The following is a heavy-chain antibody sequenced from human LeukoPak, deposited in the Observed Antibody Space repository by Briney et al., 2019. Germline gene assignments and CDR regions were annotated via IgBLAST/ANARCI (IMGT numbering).Heavy chain of an antibody. J-gene: IGHJ4*02. V-gene: IGHV3-30-3*01. D-gene: IGHD6-19*01. CDR3: ARDRDPIIAVAGTLDY. CDR1: GFSFRTYA. CDR2: ISYDGSNK. Sequence: PGGSLRLSCAASGFSFRTYAMHWVRQAPGKGLEWVAVISYDGSNKYHADSVKGRFTISRDNSKNTLYLQMNSLRAEDTALYYCARDRDPIIAVAGTLDYWGQGTLVTVSS.